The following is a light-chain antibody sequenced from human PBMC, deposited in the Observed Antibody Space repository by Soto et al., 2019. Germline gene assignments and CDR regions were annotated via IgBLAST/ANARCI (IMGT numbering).Light chain of an antibody. V-gene: IGKV3-15*01. J-gene: IGKJ4*01. CDR2: HAS. Sequence: IVMTQSPATLSMSPGERGTLSCRASQNIRRNLAWYQQKPGQAPRLLIYHASTRAPGIPARFTGGGSGTKFTLTISSLQSEDFALYYCQQYENWPPVTFGGGTKVDIK. CDR3: QQYENWPPVT. CDR1: QNIRRN.